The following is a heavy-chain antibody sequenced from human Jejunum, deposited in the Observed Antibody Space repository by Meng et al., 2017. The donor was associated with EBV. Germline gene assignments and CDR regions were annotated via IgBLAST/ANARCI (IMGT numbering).Heavy chain of an antibody. CDR3: ARNWNF. J-gene: IGHJ4*02. CDR2: IYNSGST. CDR1: GGSVSSGTYY. Sequence: PVSGPGRVKPSETLSLTVPVSGGSVSSGTYYWTWIRQPPGKGLEWIGYIYNSGSTNYNPSLKSRVTKSLDTSKNQFSLKLSSVTAADTAMYYCARNWNFWGQGTLVTVSS. D-gene: IGHD1-1*01. V-gene: IGHV4-61*01.